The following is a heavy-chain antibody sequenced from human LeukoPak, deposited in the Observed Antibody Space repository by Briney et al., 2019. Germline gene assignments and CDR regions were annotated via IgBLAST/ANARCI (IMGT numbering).Heavy chain of an antibody. CDR2: IYYRGST. D-gene: IGHD6-13*01. CDR1: GGSISSYY. CDR3: ARLNSSSWYGMDV. V-gene: IGHV4-59*08. Sequence: SETLSLTCTVSGGSISSYYWSWIRQPPGKGLEWIGYIYYRGSTNYNPSLKSRVTISVDTSKNQFSLKLGSVTAADTAVYYCARLNSSSWYGMDVWGQGTTVTVSS. J-gene: IGHJ6*02.